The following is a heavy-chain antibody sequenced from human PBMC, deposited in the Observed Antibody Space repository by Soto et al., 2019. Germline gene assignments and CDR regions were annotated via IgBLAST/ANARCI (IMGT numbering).Heavy chain of an antibody. Sequence: TLSLTCTVSGGSISSGDYYWSWIRQPPGKGLEYIGYIYYSGSTYDNPSLQSRVTISIDTSKNQFSLKLSSVTAADTAVYYCVRQKSSNWFFDYWGQGTLVTVSS. CDR2: IYYSGST. J-gene: IGHJ4*02. CDR3: VRQKSSNWFFDY. V-gene: IGHV4-30-4*01. CDR1: GGSISSGDYY. D-gene: IGHD6-13*01.